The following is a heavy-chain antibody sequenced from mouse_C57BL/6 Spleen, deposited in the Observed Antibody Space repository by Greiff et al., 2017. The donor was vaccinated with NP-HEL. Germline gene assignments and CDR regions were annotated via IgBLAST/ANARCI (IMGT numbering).Heavy chain of an antibody. V-gene: IGHV1-19*01. CDR3: ARGIPSSPPGFAY. CDR2: INPYNGGT. J-gene: IGHJ3*01. CDR1: GYTFTDYY. Sequence: EVQLQQSGPVLVKPGASVKMSCKASGYTFTDYYMNWVKQSHGKSLEWIGVINPYNGGTSYNQKFKGKATLTVDKSSSTAYMELNSLTSEDSAVYYCARGIPSSPPGFAYWGQGTLVTVSA.